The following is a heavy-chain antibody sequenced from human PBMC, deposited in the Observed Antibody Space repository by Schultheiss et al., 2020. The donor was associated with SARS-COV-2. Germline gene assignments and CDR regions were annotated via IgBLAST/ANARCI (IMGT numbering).Heavy chain of an antibody. CDR2: INHSGST. Sequence: SETLSLTCAVYGGSFSGYYWSWIRQPPGKGLEWIGEINHSGSTNYNPSLKSRVTISVDTSKNQFSLKLSSVTAADTAVYYCARQAEGGYSYGSSYYYYGLDVWGQGTTVTVSS. D-gene: IGHD5-18*01. CDR1: GGSFSGYY. CDR3: ARQAEGGYSYGSSYYYYGLDV. J-gene: IGHJ6*02. V-gene: IGHV4-34*01.